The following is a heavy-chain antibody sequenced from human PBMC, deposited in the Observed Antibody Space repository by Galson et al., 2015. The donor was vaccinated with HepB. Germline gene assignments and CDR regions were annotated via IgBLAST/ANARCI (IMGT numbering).Heavy chain of an antibody. Sequence: SVKVSCKASGYTFTSYYMHWVRQAPGQGLEWMGIINPSGGSTSYAQKFQGRVTMTRDTSTSTVYMELSSLRSEDTAVYYCASMGNYYDRSGSRRPASYGMDVWGQGTTVTVSS. CDR1: GYTFTSYY. D-gene: IGHD3-22*01. J-gene: IGHJ6*02. V-gene: IGHV1-46*01. CDR3: ASMGNYYDRSGSRRPASYGMDV. CDR2: INPSGGST.